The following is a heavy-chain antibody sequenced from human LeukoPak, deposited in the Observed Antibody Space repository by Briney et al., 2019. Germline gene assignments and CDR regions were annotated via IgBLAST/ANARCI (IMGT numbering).Heavy chain of an antibody. CDR1: GFTFSGYS. Sequence: PGGSLRLSCAASGFTFSGYSMNWFRQALGRGLEWVSYISSTSTTIYYKDSVKGRFTISRDNAKNSLYLHMTSPRVEDTAVYYCVRNDGDDAFDIWGQGTMVTVSS. CDR2: ISSTSTTI. J-gene: IGHJ3*02. V-gene: IGHV3-48*01. CDR3: VRNDGDDAFDI. D-gene: IGHD4-17*01.